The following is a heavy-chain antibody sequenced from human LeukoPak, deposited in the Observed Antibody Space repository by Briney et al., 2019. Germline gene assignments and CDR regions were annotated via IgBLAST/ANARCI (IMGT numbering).Heavy chain of an antibody. J-gene: IGHJ4*02. CDR2: ISGSGGST. Sequence: GGSLRLSCAASGFTFSSYAMSWVRQAPGKGLEWVSAISGSGGSTFYADSVKGRFTISRDNSKNTLYLQMNSLRAEDTAVYYCARDSRSSGTSEDYWGQGTLVTVSS. V-gene: IGHV3-23*01. CDR1: GFTFSSYA. D-gene: IGHD3-22*01. CDR3: ARDSRSSGTSEDY.